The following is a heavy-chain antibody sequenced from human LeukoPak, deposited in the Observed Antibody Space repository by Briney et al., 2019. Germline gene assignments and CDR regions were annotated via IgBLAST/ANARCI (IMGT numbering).Heavy chain of an antibody. CDR2: VYYSGTT. Sequence: SETLSLTCTVSGGSISSTYKYWGWIRQPPGQGLEWIGSVYYSGTTYYNPSLKSRLTLSIDTSNNQFSLRLSSVTAADTAVYYCARLYSSSWLVDNWGQGTLVTVSS. D-gene: IGHD6-6*01. CDR3: ARLYSSSWLVDN. V-gene: IGHV4-39*07. CDR1: GGSISSTYKY. J-gene: IGHJ4*02.